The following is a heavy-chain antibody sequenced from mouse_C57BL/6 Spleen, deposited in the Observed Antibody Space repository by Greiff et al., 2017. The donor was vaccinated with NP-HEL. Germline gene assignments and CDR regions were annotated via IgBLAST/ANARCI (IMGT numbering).Heavy chain of an antibody. J-gene: IGHJ2*01. CDR3: ARNYYGSSYVDYFDY. CDR2: IDPEDGET. Sequence: EVQLQQTGAGLVKPGASVQLSCTASGFNIKDYYMHWVKQRTEKGLEWGGRIDPEDGETKYAPKFQGKATITADTSSNTAYLQLSSLTSEDTAVYYCARNYYGSSYVDYFDYWGQGTTLTVSS. V-gene: IGHV14-2*01. D-gene: IGHD1-1*01. CDR1: GFNIKDYY.